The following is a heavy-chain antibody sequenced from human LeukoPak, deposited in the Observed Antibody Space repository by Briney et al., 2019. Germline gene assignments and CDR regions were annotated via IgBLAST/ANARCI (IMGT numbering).Heavy chain of an antibody. D-gene: IGHD4-17*01. J-gene: IGHJ4*02. V-gene: IGHV4-4*07. CDR3: ARNSLYGDYVDY. CDR1: GGSISSYY. Sequence: NPSETLSLTCTVSGGSISSYYWSWIRQPAGEGLEWIGRIYTSGSTNYNPSLKSRVTMSVDTSKNQFSLKLSSVTAADTAVYYCARNSLYGDYVDYWGQGTLVTVSS. CDR2: IYTSGST.